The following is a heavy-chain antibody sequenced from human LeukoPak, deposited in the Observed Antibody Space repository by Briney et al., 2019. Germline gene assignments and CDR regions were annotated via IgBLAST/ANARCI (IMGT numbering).Heavy chain of an antibody. Sequence: GGSLRLSCAASGFTFSSYGMHWVRQAPGKGLEWVAFIRYDGSNKYYADSVKGRFTISRDNSKNTLYLQMNSLRAEDTAVYYCAKDGYYDILTGYSPPDYWGQGTLVTVSS. CDR2: IRYDGSNK. CDR3: AKDGYYDILTGYSPPDY. CDR1: GFTFSSYG. J-gene: IGHJ4*02. V-gene: IGHV3-30*02. D-gene: IGHD3-9*01.